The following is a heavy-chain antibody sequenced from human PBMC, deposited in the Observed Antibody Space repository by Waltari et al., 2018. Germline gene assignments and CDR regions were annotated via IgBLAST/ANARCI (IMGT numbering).Heavy chain of an antibody. J-gene: IGHJ4*02. Sequence: EVQLLESGGGLVQPGGAIRLSCAASGFTFSTYVMNLVRQAPGRGLEWVSSISDGGGIINYADAVKGRFTISRDNSKNTLYLQMNSLRADDTAVYYCARGSGVDSWGQGTLVTISS. D-gene: IGHD7-27*01. V-gene: IGHV3-23*01. CDR3: ARGSGVDS. CDR1: GFTFSTYV. CDR2: ISDGGGII.